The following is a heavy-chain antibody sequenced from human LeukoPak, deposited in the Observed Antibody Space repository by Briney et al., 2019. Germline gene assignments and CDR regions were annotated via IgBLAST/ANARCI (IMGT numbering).Heavy chain of an antibody. Sequence: PSETLSLTCTVSGYSISSGYYWGWIRQPPGKGLEWIGSIYHSGSTYYNPSLKSRVTISVDTSKNQFSLKLSSVTAADTAVYYCASEMTSVTNGYFDYWGQGTLVTVSS. CDR3: ASEMTSVTNGYFDY. J-gene: IGHJ4*02. CDR2: IYHSGST. V-gene: IGHV4-38-2*02. CDR1: GYSISSGYY. D-gene: IGHD4-17*01.